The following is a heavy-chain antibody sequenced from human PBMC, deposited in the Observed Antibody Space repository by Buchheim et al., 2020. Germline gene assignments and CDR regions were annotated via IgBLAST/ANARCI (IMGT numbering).Heavy chain of an antibody. CDR3: ARGGGYYFGP. CDR1: GFTFSDYW. Sequence: EVQLVDSGGGLVQPGGSLRLSCAASGFTFSDYWMSWVGQAPGKGLEWVANINQDGSEKCYVDSVKGRFTISRDNAKNSLDLQMNSLRAEDTAVYYCARGGGYYFGPWGQGTL. D-gene: IGHD3-3*01. CDR2: INQDGSEK. V-gene: IGHV3-7*01. J-gene: IGHJ5*02.